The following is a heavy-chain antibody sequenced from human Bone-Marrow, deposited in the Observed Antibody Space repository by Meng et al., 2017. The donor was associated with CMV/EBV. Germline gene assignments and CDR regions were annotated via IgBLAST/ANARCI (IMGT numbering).Heavy chain of an antibody. V-gene: IGHV3-74*01. Sequence: GESLKISCAASGLTFSSYWMHWVRQAPGKGLVWVSRINSDGSSTSYADSVKGRFTISRDNAKNTLYLQMNSLRAEDTAVYYCARVGDRYYYYYGMDVWGQGTTVTVYS. J-gene: IGHJ6*01. CDR1: GLTFSSYW. CDR2: INSDGSST. CDR3: ARVGDRYYYYYGMDV. D-gene: IGHD3-16*01.